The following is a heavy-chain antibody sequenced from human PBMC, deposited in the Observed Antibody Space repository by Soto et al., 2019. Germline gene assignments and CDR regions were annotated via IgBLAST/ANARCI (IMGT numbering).Heavy chain of an antibody. CDR1: GFTFSRYS. D-gene: IGHD2-21*02. V-gene: IGHV3-21*01. CDR3: AREETAWPLAYGLDV. J-gene: IGHJ6*02. CDR2: IGTRGDI. Sequence: VGSLRLSCAGSGFTFSRYSMNWVRQAPGKGLEWVASIGTRGDIYYAESVKGRLTISRDNAKNSLSLEMDSLRVEDTGVYYCAREETAWPLAYGLDVWGQGTTVTVSS.